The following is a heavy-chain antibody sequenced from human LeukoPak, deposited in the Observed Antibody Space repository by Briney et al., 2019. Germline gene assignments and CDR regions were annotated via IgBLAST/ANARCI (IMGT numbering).Heavy chain of an antibody. V-gene: IGHV4-59*01. J-gene: IGHJ6*02. CDR2: IYYSGST. CDR3: ARSSSTGYTTYHYGMDV. CDR1: GGSISSYY. D-gene: IGHD3-22*01. Sequence: SETLSLTCTVSGGSISSYYWSWIRQPPGKGLEYIGYIYYSGSTNYNPSLKSRVTISVDTSKNQFSLKLGSVTAADTAVYYCARSSSTGYTTYHYGMDVWGQGTTVTVSS.